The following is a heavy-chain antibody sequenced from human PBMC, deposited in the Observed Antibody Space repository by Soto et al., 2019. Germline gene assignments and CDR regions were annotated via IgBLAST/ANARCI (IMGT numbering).Heavy chain of an antibody. D-gene: IGHD1-26*01. CDR1: GFTFSSYG. J-gene: IGHJ6*02. CDR2: ISYDGSNK. Sequence: GGSLRLSCAASGFTFSSYGMHWVRQAPGKGLEWVAVISYDGSNKYYADSVKGRFTISRDNSKNTLDLQMNSLRAEDTAVYYCAKEVEHQLGFIYYYYYGMDVWGQGTTVTAP. CDR3: AKEVEHQLGFIYYYYYGMDV. V-gene: IGHV3-30*18.